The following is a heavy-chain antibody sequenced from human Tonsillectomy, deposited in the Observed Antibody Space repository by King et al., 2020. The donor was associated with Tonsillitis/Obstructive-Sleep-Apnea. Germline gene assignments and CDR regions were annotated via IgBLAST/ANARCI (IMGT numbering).Heavy chain of an antibody. Sequence: VQLVESGGGVVQPGRSLRLSCAASGFTFSSYGMNWVRQAPGKGLEWVAVISYDGNNKYYADSVKVRFTISRDNSKNTLYLQMNSLRAEDTAVYYCAKEQYYYDSSGSTDYMDVWGKGTTVTVSS. V-gene: IGHV3-30*18. D-gene: IGHD3-22*01. J-gene: IGHJ6*03. CDR2: ISYDGNNK. CDR1: GFTFSSYG. CDR3: AKEQYYYDSSGSTDYMDV.